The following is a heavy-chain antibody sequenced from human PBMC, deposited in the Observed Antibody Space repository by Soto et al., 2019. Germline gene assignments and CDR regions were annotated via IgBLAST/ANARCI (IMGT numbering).Heavy chain of an antibody. Sequence: EVQLLESGGGLVQPGGSLRLSCAASGFTFSSYAMSWVRQAPGKGLEWVSAISGSGGNTSYADSVKGRFTISRDNSKNTLYLQMNSLRAEDTAVYYCAKAVLRFLEWPYGMDVWGQGTTVTVSS. CDR2: ISGSGGNT. CDR3: AKAVLRFLEWPYGMDV. D-gene: IGHD3-3*01. J-gene: IGHJ6*02. CDR1: GFTFSSYA. V-gene: IGHV3-23*01.